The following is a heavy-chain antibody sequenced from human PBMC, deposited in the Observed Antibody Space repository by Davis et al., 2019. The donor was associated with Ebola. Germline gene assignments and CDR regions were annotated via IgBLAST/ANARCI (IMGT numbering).Heavy chain of an antibody. V-gene: IGHV3-66*02. J-gene: IGHJ4*02. CDR1: GFTVRTYF. CDR2: IQSGGGT. Sequence: ETLSLTCAATGFTVRTYFMNWVRQAPGKGLEWVSVIQSGGGTYYADSVKGRFTISRDNSKNTLYLQMNSLRVEDTAVYYCARDLSWAGYFDNWGQGTLVTVSS. CDR3: ARDLSWAGYFDN. D-gene: IGHD6-13*01.